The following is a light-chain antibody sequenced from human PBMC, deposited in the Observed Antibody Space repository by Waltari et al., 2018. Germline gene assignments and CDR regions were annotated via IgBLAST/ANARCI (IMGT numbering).Light chain of an antibody. J-gene: IGLJ2*01. V-gene: IGLV3-19*01. CDR1: SLRSYY. CDR2: DKN. Sequence: SSELTQDPAVSVAMGQTVRLTCQGDSLRSYYANLYQQRPGQAPILVIYDKNNRPSGVPDRFSGSSSHNTGSLTITGAQAEDEASYYCHSRDASGVAGSFGGGTKLTVL. CDR3: HSRDASGVAGS.